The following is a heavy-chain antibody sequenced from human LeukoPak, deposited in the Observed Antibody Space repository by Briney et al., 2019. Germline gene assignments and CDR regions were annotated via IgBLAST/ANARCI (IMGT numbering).Heavy chain of an antibody. V-gene: IGHV1-69*01. CDR1: GGTFSSYA. Sequence: ASVKVSCKASGGTFSSYAISWVRQAPGQGLEWMGGIIPIFGTANYAQKFQGRVTITADESTSTAYMELSSLRSEDTAVYYCARGPTGYNWNDASLRGYYYYMDVWGKGTTVTVSS. CDR3: ARGPTGYNWNDASLRGYYYYMDV. J-gene: IGHJ6*03. D-gene: IGHD1-1*01. CDR2: IIPIFGTA.